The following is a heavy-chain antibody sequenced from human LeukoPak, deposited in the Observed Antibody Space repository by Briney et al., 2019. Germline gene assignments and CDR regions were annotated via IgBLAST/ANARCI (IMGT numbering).Heavy chain of an antibody. CDR2: ITSSGATK. CDR1: GFTFSDYE. Sequence: GGSLRLSCAVSGFTFSDYEMTWVRQAPGKGLEWISFITSSGATKYYADSVRGRFAISRDNANNSLYLPVDSLRADDTAVYFCARILGNNYYYYYMDVWGKGTTVTVSS. J-gene: IGHJ6*03. V-gene: IGHV3-48*03. CDR3: ARILGNNYYYYYMDV.